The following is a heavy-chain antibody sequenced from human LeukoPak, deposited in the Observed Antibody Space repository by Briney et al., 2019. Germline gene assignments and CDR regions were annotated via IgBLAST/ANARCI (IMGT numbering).Heavy chain of an antibody. CDR2: VSGSGVST. CDR3: AKDLDIVATITGN. CDR1: GFTFSSYA. D-gene: IGHD5-12*01. J-gene: IGHJ1*01. V-gene: IGHV3-23*01. Sequence: GGSLRLSCAASGFTFSSYAMSWVRQAPGKGLEWVSGVSGSGVSTYYADSVKGRFTISRDNSKNTLYLQMNSLRAEVTAVYYCAKDLDIVATITGNWGQGTLVTVSS.